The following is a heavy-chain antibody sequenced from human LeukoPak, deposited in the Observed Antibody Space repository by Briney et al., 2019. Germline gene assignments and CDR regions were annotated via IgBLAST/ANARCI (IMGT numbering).Heavy chain of an antibody. Sequence: SETLSLTCAVYGGSFSGYYWSWIRQPPGKGLEWIGSIYYSGSTYYNPSLKSRVTISVDTSKNQFSLKLSSVTAADTAVYYCARGNGVSSGWYGYYFDYWGQGTLVIVSS. CDR3: ARGNGVSSGWYGYYFDY. CDR2: IYYSGST. J-gene: IGHJ4*02. V-gene: IGHV4-34*01. D-gene: IGHD6-19*01. CDR1: GGSFSGYY.